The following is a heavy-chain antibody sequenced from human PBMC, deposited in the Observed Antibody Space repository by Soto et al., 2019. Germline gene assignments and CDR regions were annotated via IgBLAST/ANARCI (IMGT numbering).Heavy chain of an antibody. CDR2: IWYDGSNK. CDR3: ARYEDVYYGMDV. V-gene: IGHV3-33*01. J-gene: IGHJ6*02. Sequence: QVQLVESGGGVVQPGRSLRLSCAASGFTFSSYGMHWVRQAPGKGLEWVAGIWYDGSNKYYADSVKGRFTISRDNSKNTLYLQMNSLRAEDTAVYYCARYEDVYYGMDVWGQGTTVTVSS. D-gene: IGHD2-15*01. CDR1: GFTFSSYG.